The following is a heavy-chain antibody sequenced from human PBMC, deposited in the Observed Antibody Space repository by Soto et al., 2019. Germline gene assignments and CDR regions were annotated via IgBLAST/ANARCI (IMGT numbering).Heavy chain of an antibody. CDR3: ATFADYDGFAY. V-gene: IGHV3-15*07. CDR2: IKDKTVGGTT. CDR1: GFAFIDAW. D-gene: IGHD3-3*01. Sequence: EVQLVESGGGLVKPGGSLTLSCAASGFAFIDAWMNWVRQAPGKGLEWVGRIKDKTVGGTTDDAAPVKGRFTISKDDSKNTVYLQLNSLKTEYTAVYYCATFADYDGFAYWGQGTLLTVSS. J-gene: IGHJ4*02.